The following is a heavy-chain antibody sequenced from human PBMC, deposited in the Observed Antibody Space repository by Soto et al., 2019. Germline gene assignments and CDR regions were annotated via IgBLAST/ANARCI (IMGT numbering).Heavy chain of an antibody. V-gene: IGHV3-30*18. J-gene: IGHJ4*02. Sequence: GGSLRLSCAASGFTFSSYGMHWVRQAPGKGLEWVAVISYDGSNKYYADSVKGRFTISRDNSKNTLYLQMNSLRAEDTAVYYCAKDPYGSGSYLVFNYFDYWGQGTLVTVS. CDR3: AKDPYGSGSYLVFNYFDY. CDR2: ISYDGSNK. CDR1: GFTFSSYG. D-gene: IGHD3-10*01.